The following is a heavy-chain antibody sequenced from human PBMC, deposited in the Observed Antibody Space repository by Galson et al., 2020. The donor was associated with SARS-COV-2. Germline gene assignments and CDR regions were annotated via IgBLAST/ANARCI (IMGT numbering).Heavy chain of an antibody. D-gene: IGHD6-13*01. CDR1: GGSISSGSYY. CDR2: IYTGVNT. V-gene: IGHV4-61*02. Sequence: SETLSLTCTVSGGSISSGSYYWSWIRQPAGKGLEWIGRIYTGVNTNYNPSLKSRVTISVDTSKNQFSLKLSSVTAADTAVYYCARDGSSWSGGWFDPWGQGTLVTVSS. CDR3: ARDGSSWSGGWFDP. J-gene: IGHJ5*02.